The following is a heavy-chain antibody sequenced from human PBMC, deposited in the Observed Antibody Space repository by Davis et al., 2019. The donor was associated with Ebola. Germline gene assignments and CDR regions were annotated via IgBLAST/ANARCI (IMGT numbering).Heavy chain of an antibody. CDR3: ARHPCSGGSCYSDY. J-gene: IGHJ4*02. CDR1: GGSISSSSYY. V-gene: IGHV4-39*07. CDR2: IYYSGST. D-gene: IGHD2-15*01. Sequence: PSETLSLTCTVSGGSISSSSYYWGWIRQPPGKGLEWIGSIYYSGSTYYNPSLKSRVTTSVDTSKNQFSLKLSSVTAADTAVYYCARHPCSGGSCYSDYWGQGTLVTVSS.